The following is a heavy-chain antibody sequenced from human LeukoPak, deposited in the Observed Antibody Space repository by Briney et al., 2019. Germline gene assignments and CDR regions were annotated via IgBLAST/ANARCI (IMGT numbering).Heavy chain of an antibody. J-gene: IGHJ4*02. V-gene: IGHV3-30*04. CDR2: ISYDGRNK. CDR1: GFTFSSYA. D-gene: IGHD2-15*01. CDR3: ARVGNCSGGSCYFDY. Sequence: GGSLRHSCAAPGFTFSSYAMHWVRQAPGKGLEWVAVISYDGRNKYYADSVKGRFTISRDNSKNALYLQMNSLRAEDTAVYYCARVGNCSGGSCYFDYWGQGTLVTVSS.